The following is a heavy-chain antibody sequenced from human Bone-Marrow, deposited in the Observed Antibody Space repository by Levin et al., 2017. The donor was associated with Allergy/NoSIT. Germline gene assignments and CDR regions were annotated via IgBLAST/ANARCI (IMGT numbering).Heavy chain of an antibody. V-gene: IGHV4-30-4*01. CDR2: IYYSGAT. CDR3: ASGAVLGTVFGAFDI. D-gene: IGHD1-1*01. CDR1: GGSINSGDYY. Sequence: NSSETLSLTCTVSGGSINSGDYYWNYIRQPPGTGLEWIGYIYYSGATFYSPSLQSRITMSIATSKNQFSLKLRSVSAADTAVYYCASGAVLGTVFGAFDIWGHGTVVTVSS. J-gene: IGHJ3*02.